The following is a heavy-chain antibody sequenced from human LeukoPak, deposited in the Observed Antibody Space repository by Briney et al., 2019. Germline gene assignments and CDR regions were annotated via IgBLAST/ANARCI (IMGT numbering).Heavy chain of an antibody. J-gene: IGHJ6*02. Sequence: GGSLRLSCAASGFTFSSYSMNWVRQAPGKGLEWVSSISSSSSYIYYADSVKGRFTISRDNAKNSLYLQMNSLRAEDTAVYYCASDYKGYCSGGSCYSRKNGYYYYGMDVWGQGTTVTVSS. V-gene: IGHV3-21*01. CDR2: ISSSSSYI. CDR3: ASDYKGYCSGGSCYSRKNGYYYYGMDV. D-gene: IGHD2-15*01. CDR1: GFTFSSYS.